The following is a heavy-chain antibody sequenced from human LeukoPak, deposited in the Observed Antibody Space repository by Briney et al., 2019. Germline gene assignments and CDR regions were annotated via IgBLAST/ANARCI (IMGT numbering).Heavy chain of an antibody. D-gene: IGHD6-19*01. CDR1: GYTFTGYY. V-gene: IGHV1-2*02. CDR3: ARVIGIAVAGAFGP. J-gene: IGHJ5*02. CDR2: INPNSGGT. Sequence: ASVKVSCKASGYTFTGYYMHWVRQAPGQGLEWMGWINPNSGGTNYAQKFQGRVTMTRDTSISTAYMELSRLRSDDTAVYYCARVIGIAVAGAFGPWGQGTLVTVSS.